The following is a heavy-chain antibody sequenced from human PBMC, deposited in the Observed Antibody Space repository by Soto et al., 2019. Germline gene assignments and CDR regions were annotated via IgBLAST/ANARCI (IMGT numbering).Heavy chain of an antibody. CDR2: ISSSSSTI. Sequence: EVQLVESGGGLVQPGGSLRLSCAASGFTFSSYSMNWVRQAPGKGLEWVSYISSSSSTIYYADSVKGRFTISRDNAKNSLYLQMNSLRAEDTAVYYCARGSHSTGIAYWGQGTLVTVSS. D-gene: IGHD6-25*01. CDR1: GFTFSSYS. CDR3: ARGSHSTGIAY. J-gene: IGHJ4*02. V-gene: IGHV3-48*01.